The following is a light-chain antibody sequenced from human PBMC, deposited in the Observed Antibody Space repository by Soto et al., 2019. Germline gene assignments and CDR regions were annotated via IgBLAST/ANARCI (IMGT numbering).Light chain of an antibody. CDR3: TSYSSSDIFYV. CDR1: SSDIGGYYY. Sequence: QSVLTRPASVAGSPGQSITISCTGTSSDIGGYYYVSWYQHHPGKAPKLLIYQVTNRPSRVSNRFSGSKSGNTASLTISGLQADDEADYYCTSYSSSDIFYVFGTGTKVTVL. V-gene: IGLV2-14*01. J-gene: IGLJ1*01. CDR2: QVT.